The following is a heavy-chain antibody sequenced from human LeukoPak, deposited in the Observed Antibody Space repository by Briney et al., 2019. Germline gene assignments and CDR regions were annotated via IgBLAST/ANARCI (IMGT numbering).Heavy chain of an antibody. D-gene: IGHD6-13*01. CDR3: ARGEGYSSSWYSYYFDY. CDR1: GGTFSSYA. J-gene: IGHJ4*02. CDR2: IIPIFGTA. Sequence: ASVKVSCKASGGTFSSYAISWVRQAPGQGLEWMGGIIPIFGTANYAQKFQGRVTITADKSTSTAYMELSSLRSEDTAVYYCARGEGYSSSWYSYYFDYWGQGTLVTVSS. V-gene: IGHV1-69*06.